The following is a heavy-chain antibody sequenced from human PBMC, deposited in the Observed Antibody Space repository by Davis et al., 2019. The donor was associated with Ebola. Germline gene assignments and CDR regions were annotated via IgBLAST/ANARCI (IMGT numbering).Heavy chain of an antibody. CDR3: ARHGGSGSYYNGVDY. J-gene: IGHJ4*02. D-gene: IGHD3-10*01. CDR2: INPADSDT. CDR1: GYSFTSYW. Sequence: GESLKISCKGSGYSFTSYWIGWVRQMPGRGLEWMGIINPADSDTKYSPSFQGQVTISVDKSISTAYLQWSSLKASDTAMYYCARHGGSGSYYNGVDYWDQGTLVTVSS. V-gene: IGHV5-51*01.